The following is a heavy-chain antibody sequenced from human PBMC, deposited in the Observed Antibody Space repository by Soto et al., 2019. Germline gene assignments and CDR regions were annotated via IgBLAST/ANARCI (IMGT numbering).Heavy chain of an antibody. V-gene: IGHV1-18*01. CDR2: ISTYKGNI. CDR1: GYAFTNYG. CDR3: ARDRSPLSHDYGDQTVDY. D-gene: IGHD4-17*01. J-gene: IGHJ4*02. Sequence: QVQLVQSGPEVKKPGASVKVSCKASGYAFTNYGVSWVRQAPGQGLEWMGWISTYKGNIKYAGELQGRVTMTRDTSTSTAYLEVWSLRSDDTAVYYCARDRSPLSHDYGDQTVDYWGQGTQVTVSS.